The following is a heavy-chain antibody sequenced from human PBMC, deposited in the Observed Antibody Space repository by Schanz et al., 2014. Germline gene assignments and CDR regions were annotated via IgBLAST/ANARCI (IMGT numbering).Heavy chain of an antibody. V-gene: IGHV3-30*18. J-gene: IGHJ5*02. Sequence: VQLVESGGGLIQPGESLRLSCAVSGFTVSSNYMSWVRQAPGKGLEWVALISYDGTIKVHADSVKGRFIISRDNSNNTLFLQINSLRTDDTALYYCAKGKYERLKNVRDVRDWDAWGQGTLVTVSS. CDR2: ISYDGTIK. CDR3: AKGKYERLKNVRDVRDWDA. D-gene: IGHD3-10*02. CDR1: GFTVSSNY.